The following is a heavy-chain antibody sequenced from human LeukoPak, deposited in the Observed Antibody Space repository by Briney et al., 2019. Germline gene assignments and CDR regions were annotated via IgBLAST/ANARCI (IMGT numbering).Heavy chain of an antibody. Sequence: GASLQISCQGSGSIFTSYWIGWVRPLPGKGLEWMGIIYPGDSDTRYSPSCEGQVTISADKSITPAYLQWSSLKASDTAMYYCARLRSDCSGGSCSHEYFQHWGQGTLVTVSS. CDR1: GSIFTSYW. V-gene: IGHV5-51*01. J-gene: IGHJ1*01. CDR2: IYPGDSDT. CDR3: ARLRSDCSGGSCSHEYFQH. D-gene: IGHD2-15*01.